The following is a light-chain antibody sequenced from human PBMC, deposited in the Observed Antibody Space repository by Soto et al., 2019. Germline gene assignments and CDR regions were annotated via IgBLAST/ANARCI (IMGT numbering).Light chain of an antibody. V-gene: IGKV1-5*03. CDR2: KAS. CDR3: QQYTSYPLT. J-gene: IGKJ4*01. CDR1: QSISSW. Sequence: DIQMTQSPSTLSASVGDRVTITCRASQSISSWLAWHQQKSGKAPKLLIYKASNLESGVPSRFSGSGSGTEFTLTISSLQPDDFATYYCQQYTSYPLTFGGGTEVEIK.